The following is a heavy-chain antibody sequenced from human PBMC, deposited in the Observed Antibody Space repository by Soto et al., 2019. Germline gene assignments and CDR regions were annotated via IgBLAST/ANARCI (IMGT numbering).Heavy chain of an antibody. CDR1: GFTFSDYY. D-gene: IGHD6-13*01. V-gene: IGHV3-11*01. CDR3: AKDPGIAAAGIEFRYYYYMDV. Sequence: QVQLVESGGGLVKPGGSLRLSCAASGFTFSDYYMNWIRQAPGKGLEWVSYISSSGDTIYYADSVKGRFTISRDNAKNSLYLQMNSLRAEDTAVYYCAKDPGIAAAGIEFRYYYYMDVWGKGTTVTVSS. CDR2: ISSSGDTI. J-gene: IGHJ6*03.